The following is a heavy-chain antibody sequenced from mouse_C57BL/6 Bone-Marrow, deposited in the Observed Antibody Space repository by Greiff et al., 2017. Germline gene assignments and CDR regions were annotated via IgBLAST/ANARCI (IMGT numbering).Heavy chain of an antibody. Sequence: VQLQQPGAELVKPGASVKMSCKASGYTFTSYWITWVKQRPGQGLEWIGDIYPTSGRTNYNEKFKSKAILTVDTSSNTAYMQLSSLTSEDSAVFYCARSSPLGRSFAYWGQGTTLTVSS. V-gene: IGHV1-55*01. J-gene: IGHJ2*01. CDR2: IYPTSGRT. D-gene: IGHD4-1*01. CDR3: ARSSPLGRSFAY. CDR1: GYTFTSYW.